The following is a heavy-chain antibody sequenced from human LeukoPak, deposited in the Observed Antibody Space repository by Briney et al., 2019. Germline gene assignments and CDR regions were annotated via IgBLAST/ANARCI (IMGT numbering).Heavy chain of an antibody. D-gene: IGHD4-11*01. Sequence: GGSLRLSCAASGLTFSAYSMNWVRQAPEKGLEWVSYIGSSSSPIYYADSVKGRFTISRDNAKNSLYLQMDSLRAEDTAVYYCARDQAYSFDYWGQGTLVTVSS. J-gene: IGHJ4*02. CDR1: GLTFSAYS. CDR3: ARDQAYSFDY. CDR2: IGSSSSPI. V-gene: IGHV3-48*01.